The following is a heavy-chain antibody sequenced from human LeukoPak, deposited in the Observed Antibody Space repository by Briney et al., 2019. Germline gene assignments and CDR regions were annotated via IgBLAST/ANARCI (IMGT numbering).Heavy chain of an antibody. Sequence: GGSLRLSCAASGFTFSNYWMHWVRQAPGKGLVWVSRINTDGSSTTYADSVKGRFTISRDNAKNTLYLQMNSLSAEDTAVYYCARVYSSSYRIDYWGQGTLVTVSS. V-gene: IGHV3-74*01. CDR1: GFTFSNYW. CDR2: INTDGSST. CDR3: ARVYSSSYRIDY. J-gene: IGHJ4*02. D-gene: IGHD6-6*01.